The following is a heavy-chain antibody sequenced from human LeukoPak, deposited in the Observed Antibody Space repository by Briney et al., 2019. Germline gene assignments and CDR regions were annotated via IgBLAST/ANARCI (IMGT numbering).Heavy chain of an antibody. Sequence: SETLSLTCTVSGGSISSSYWSWIRQPPGKGLEWIGYIYYSGNTNYNPSLKSRVTISVDTSKNQFSLKLSSVTAEDTAVYYCASSSAVTMVDYWGQGTLVTVSS. CDR3: ASSSAVTMVDY. D-gene: IGHD4/OR15-4a*01. CDR2: IYYSGNT. CDR1: GGSISSSY. V-gene: IGHV4-59*01. J-gene: IGHJ4*02.